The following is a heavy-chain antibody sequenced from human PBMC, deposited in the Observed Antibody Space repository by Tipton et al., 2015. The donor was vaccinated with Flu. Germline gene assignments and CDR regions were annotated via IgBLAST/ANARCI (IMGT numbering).Heavy chain of an antibody. CDR1: GDSIRSDYY. V-gene: IGHV4-38-2*01. CDR2: VSRSGDT. J-gene: IGHJ5*02. CDR3: ARRDYSNYVSDPKSWFDP. D-gene: IGHD4-11*01. Sequence: TLSLTCDVSGDSIRSDYYWGWTRQSPGKGLEWIGTVSRSGDTIYNPSLKSRVTISIDTSKNQFSLNMKSVTAVDMAVYYCARRDYSNYVSDPKSWFDPWGQGTLVAVSS.